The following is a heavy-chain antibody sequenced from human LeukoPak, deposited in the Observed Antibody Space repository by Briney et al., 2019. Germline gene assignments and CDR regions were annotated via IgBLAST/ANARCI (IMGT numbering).Heavy chain of an antibody. CDR3: AKTYYYGSNWWFDP. CDR2: INSDGSST. CDR1: GFTFSSYW. J-gene: IGHJ5*02. D-gene: IGHD3-10*01. V-gene: IGHV3-74*01. Sequence: GGSLRLSCAASGFTFSSYWMHWVRQAPGKGLVWVSRINSDGSSTSYADSVKGRFAISRDNSKNTLYLQMNSLRAEDTAVYYCAKTYYYGSNWWFDPWGQGTLVNVSS.